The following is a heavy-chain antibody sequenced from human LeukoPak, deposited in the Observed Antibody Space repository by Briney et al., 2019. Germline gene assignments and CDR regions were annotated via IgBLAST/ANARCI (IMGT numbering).Heavy chain of an antibody. J-gene: IGHJ4*02. V-gene: IGHV3-53*01. D-gene: IGHD2-2*01. CDR2: IYSGGNT. CDR1: GFTVSSNY. Sequence: GGSLRLSCAASGFTVSSNYMSWVRQAPGKGLEGVSVIYSGGNTYYADSVKGRFTISRDNSKNTLYLQMNSLRAEDTAVYYCALRSSTSWCLRDWGQGTLVTVSS. CDR3: ALRSSTSWCLRD.